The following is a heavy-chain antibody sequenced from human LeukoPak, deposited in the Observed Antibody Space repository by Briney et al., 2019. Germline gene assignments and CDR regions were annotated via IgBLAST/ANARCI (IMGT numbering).Heavy chain of an antibody. CDR2: INPNGGST. J-gene: IGHJ2*01. V-gene: IGHV1-46*01. Sequence: GASVKVSCKASGDTFTDYYMHWVRQAPGRGLEWMGIINPNGGSTSYAQKFQGRVTMTRDTSTSTVFMELSSLRSEDTAVYYCARDPRLSSGYSTGILWYFDLWGRGTLVTVSS. CDR1: GDTFTDYY. CDR3: ARDPRLSSGYSTGILWYFDL. D-gene: IGHD3-22*01.